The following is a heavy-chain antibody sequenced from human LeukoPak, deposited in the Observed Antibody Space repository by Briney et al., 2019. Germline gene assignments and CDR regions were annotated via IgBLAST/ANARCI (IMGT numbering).Heavy chain of an antibody. CDR1: GLTVSSNY. CDR2: ISSSSSYI. J-gene: IGHJ1*01. D-gene: IGHD4-17*01. CDR3: ARADYGDTAEYFQH. Sequence: GGSLRLSCAASGLTVSSNYMNWVRQAPGKGLEWVSSISSSSSYIYYADSVKGRFTISRDNAKNSLYLQMNSLRAEDTAVYYCARADYGDTAEYFQHWGQGTLVTVSS. V-gene: IGHV3-21*01.